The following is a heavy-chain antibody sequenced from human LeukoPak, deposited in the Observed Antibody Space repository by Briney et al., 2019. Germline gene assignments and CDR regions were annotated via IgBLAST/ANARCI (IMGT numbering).Heavy chain of an antibody. CDR2: ITGSSAST. J-gene: IGHJ4*02. Sequence: ASVKVSCTASGFTFSGYAMSWVRQAPGKGLEWVSSITGSSASTYYADSVKGRFTISRDNSKNTLYLQMNSLRAEDTAVYFCAKLDYYDTHWGQGTLVTVSS. V-gene: IGHV3-23*01. CDR1: GFTFSGYA. CDR3: AKLDYYDTH. D-gene: IGHD3-22*01.